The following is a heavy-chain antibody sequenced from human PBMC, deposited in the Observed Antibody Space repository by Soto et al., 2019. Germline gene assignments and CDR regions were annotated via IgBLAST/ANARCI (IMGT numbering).Heavy chain of an antibody. CDR1: DDFISSYY. J-gene: IGHJ6*02. D-gene: IGHD3-9*01. CDR3: ARADYEILTGSYAMAV. V-gene: IGHV4-4*07. CDR2: VSTNGAT. Sequence: SETLSLTCTVSDDFISSYYWTWIRQPSGKGLEWIGRVSTNGATNYNPSLESRVTMSVDTSKNQFSLKLTSVTAADTAVYFCARADYEILTGSYAMAVGGRGTTVTLSS.